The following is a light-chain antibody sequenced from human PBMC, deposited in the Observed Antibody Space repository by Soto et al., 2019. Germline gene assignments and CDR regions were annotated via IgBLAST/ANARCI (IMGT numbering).Light chain of an antibody. CDR1: QTIGSS. CDR2: AAS. CDR3: QQYRDWPLT. J-gene: IGKJ4*01. Sequence: EIVMTQSPATLSVSPGEGGTLSCRASQTIGSSLAWYQQRPGQPPRLLIYAASTRATGIPARFSGSVSGTEFTLTISSLQSEDFAVYYCQQYRDWPLTFGGGAKVEIK. V-gene: IGKV3-15*01.